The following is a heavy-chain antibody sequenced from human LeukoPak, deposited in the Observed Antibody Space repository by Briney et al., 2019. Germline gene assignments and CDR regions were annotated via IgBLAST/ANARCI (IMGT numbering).Heavy chain of an antibody. CDR1: GFTFDDYA. V-gene: IGHV3-9*01. CDR3: ARDYYGSGKFPYYFDY. D-gene: IGHD3-10*01. J-gene: IGHJ4*02. CDR2: ISWNSGSI. Sequence: GGSLRLSCAASGFTFDDYAMHWVRQAPGKGLEWVSGISWNSGSIGYADSVKGRFTISRDNAKHSLYLRMNTLRAEDTALYYCARDYYGSGKFPYYFDYWGQGTLVTVSA.